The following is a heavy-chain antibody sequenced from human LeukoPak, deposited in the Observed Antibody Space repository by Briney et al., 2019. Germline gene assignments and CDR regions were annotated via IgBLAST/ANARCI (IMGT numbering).Heavy chain of an antibody. Sequence: SETLSITCAVSGGSISSSNWWSWVRQPPGKGLEWIGEIYHSGSTNYNPSLKSRVTISVDKSKNQFSLKLISVTAADTAVYYCAREVYSSSWYDYWGQGTLVTVSS. J-gene: IGHJ4*02. D-gene: IGHD6-13*01. CDR3: AREVYSSSWYDY. V-gene: IGHV4-4*02. CDR1: GGSISSSNW. CDR2: IYHSGST.